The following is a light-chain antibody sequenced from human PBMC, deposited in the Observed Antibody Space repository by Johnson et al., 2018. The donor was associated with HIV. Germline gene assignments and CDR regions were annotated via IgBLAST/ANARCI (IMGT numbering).Light chain of an antibody. V-gene: IGLV1-51*01. CDR3: GTWDSRLGNYV. CDR1: SSNIGRHY. J-gene: IGLJ1*01. CDR2: DND. Sequence: QSVLTQPPSVSAATGQTVTISCSGSSSNIGRHYVSWYQQLPGTAPKLLIYDNDSRPSGIPDRFSGSKSGTSATLRITGLQTGDEADYYCGTWDSRLGNYVFGTGTKITVL.